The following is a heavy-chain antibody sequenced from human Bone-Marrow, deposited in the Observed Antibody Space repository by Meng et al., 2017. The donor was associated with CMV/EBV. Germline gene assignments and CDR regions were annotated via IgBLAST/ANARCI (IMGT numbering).Heavy chain of an antibody. Sequence: ASVKVSCKASGYTFTSYYMHWVRQAPGQGLEWMGIINPSGGSTSYAQKFQGRVTMTRDTSTSTVHMELSSLRSEDTAVYYCARGRDGYARKKDAFDIWGQGTMVTVSS. CDR2: INPSGGST. J-gene: IGHJ3*02. CDR3: ARGRDGYARKKDAFDI. CDR1: GYTFTSYY. D-gene: IGHD5-24*01. V-gene: IGHV1-46*01.